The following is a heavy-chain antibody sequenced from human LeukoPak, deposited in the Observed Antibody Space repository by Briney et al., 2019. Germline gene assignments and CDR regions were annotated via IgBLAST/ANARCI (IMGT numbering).Heavy chain of an antibody. CDR2: ISSSSSYI. D-gene: IGHD4-11*01. CDR1: GFTFSSCS. Sequence: GGSLRLSCAASGFTFSSCSMNWVRQAPGKGLEWVSSISSSSSYIYYADSVKGRFTISRDNAKNSLYLQMNSLRAEDTAVYYCARVPTMTTGSYYFDYWGQGTLVTVSS. V-gene: IGHV3-21*01. CDR3: ARVPTMTTGSYYFDY. J-gene: IGHJ4*02.